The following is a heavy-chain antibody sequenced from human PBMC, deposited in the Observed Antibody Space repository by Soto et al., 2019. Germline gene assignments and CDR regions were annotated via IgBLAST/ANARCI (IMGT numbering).Heavy chain of an antibody. V-gene: IGHV3-23*01. Sequence: GGSLRLSCAASGVTFSSYAMSWVRQAPGKGLEWVSAISGSGGSTYYADSVKGRFTISRDNSKNTLYLQMNSLRAEDTAVYYCAKASYDDILTGYTRYFWGQGTLVTVSS. J-gene: IGHJ4*02. CDR3: AKASYDDILTGYTRYF. D-gene: IGHD3-9*01. CDR2: ISGSGGST. CDR1: GVTFSSYA.